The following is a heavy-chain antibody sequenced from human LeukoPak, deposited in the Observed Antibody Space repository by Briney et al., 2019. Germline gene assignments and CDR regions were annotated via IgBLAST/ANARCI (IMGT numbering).Heavy chain of an antibody. J-gene: IGHJ5*02. Sequence: GASVKVSCKASGGTFSSYAISWVRQAPGQGLEWMGRIIPILGIANYAQKFQGRVTITADKSTSTAYMELSSLRSEDTAVYYCAREDIVATLGWRWFDPWGQGTLVTVSS. CDR3: AREDIVATLGWRWFDP. CDR2: IIPILGIA. D-gene: IGHD5-12*01. CDR1: GGTFSSYA. V-gene: IGHV1-69*04.